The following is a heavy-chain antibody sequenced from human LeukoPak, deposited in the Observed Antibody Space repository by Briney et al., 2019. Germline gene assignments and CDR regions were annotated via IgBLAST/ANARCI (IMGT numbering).Heavy chain of an antibody. CDR3: ARVSRDYGDLDS. J-gene: IGHJ4*02. V-gene: IGHV3-21*01. D-gene: IGHD4-17*01. CDR1: GFTFHNHA. CDR2: ITYSSRYI. Sequence: GGSLRLSCAASGFTFHNHAMNWVRQAPGKGLEWVSSITYSSRYIYYADSVKGRFISSRDNTQNSLYLQMNSLRAEDMAVYYCARVSRDYGDLDSWGQGTLVTVSS.